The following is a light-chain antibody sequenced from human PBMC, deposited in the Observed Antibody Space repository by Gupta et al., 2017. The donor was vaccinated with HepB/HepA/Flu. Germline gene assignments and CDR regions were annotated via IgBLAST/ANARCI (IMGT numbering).Light chain of an antibody. V-gene: IGKV2D-29*01. J-gene: IGKJ2*04. CDR3: MQNVNLHCS. CDR2: EVS. Sequence: EIVMTQILLSLSVTPGQSAFISCKSSQSLLHADGETYLYWYLQKPGQPPQLLIYEVSKRFSGVPDRFSGSGSDTDFTLKISRVEAEDVGVYYCMQNVNLHCSFGQGTKLEIK. CDR1: QSLLHADGETY.